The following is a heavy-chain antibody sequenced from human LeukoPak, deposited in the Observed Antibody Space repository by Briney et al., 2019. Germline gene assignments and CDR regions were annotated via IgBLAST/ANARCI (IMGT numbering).Heavy chain of an antibody. Sequence: PSETLSLTCGVYGGSLSGYYWSWIRQSPGKGLEWIGQIHHSGSANYNPSLRSRVTISMDTSKNQFSLNLSSVTAADTAVYYCARDHSGSYFDYWGQGTLVTVSS. J-gene: IGHJ4*02. CDR2: IHHSGSA. CDR3: ARDHSGSYFDY. CDR1: GGSLSGYY. D-gene: IGHD1-26*01. V-gene: IGHV4-34*01.